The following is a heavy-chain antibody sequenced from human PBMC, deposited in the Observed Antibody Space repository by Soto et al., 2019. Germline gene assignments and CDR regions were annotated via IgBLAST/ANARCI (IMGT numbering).Heavy chain of an antibody. J-gene: IGHJ5*02. CDR3: VRDRAFSYAYDL. CDR1: VVSVTRTSFD. CDR2: FHYGGRT. D-gene: IGHD3-16*01. V-gene: IGHV4-61*01. Sequence: SENLSLTCTVSVVSVTRTSFDWRWIRQTPGKRLEWIGYFHYGGRTNYNPSLKSRVNISVDTSKNKFSLQLSSVTAAVTALYFSVRDRAFSYAYDLWGQGNLVTVGS.